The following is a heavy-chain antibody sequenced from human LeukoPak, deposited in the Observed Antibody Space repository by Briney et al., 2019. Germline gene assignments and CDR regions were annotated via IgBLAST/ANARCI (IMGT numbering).Heavy chain of an antibody. CDR1: GGSFSGYY. D-gene: IGHD6-13*01. V-gene: IGHV4-34*01. J-gene: IGHJ5*02. Sequence: KPSETLSLTCAVYGGSFSGYYWSWVRQPPGKGLEWIGGINHSGSTNYNPSLKRRVTLSVDTHKNQFSLKLSSVTAADTAVYYCARVMYSSSGLDWFDPWRQRTMVSVCS. CDR2: INHSGST. CDR3: ARVMYSSSGLDWFDP.